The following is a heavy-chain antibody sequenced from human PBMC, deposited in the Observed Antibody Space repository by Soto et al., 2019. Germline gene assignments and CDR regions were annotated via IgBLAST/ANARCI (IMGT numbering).Heavy chain of an antibody. CDR3: VKDAPQPFSD. CDR1: GFVFSDYA. V-gene: IGHV3-23*01. D-gene: IGHD3-3*02. CDR2: ISGDAHDT. J-gene: IGHJ4*02. Sequence: EVHLLESAGGLVQPGGSLRISCAASGFVFSDYAMSWVRQAPGKGLEWLSAISGDAHDTYYAASVKGRFTISRDNSKNTLYLQMDSLRVEDTAIYYCVKDAPQPFSDWGRGTLVTVSS.